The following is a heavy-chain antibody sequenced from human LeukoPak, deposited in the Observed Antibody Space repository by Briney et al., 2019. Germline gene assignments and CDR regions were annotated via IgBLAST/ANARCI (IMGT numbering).Heavy chain of an antibody. CDR2: ISSSSSYI. Sequence: GGSLRLSCAASGFTFSSYSMNWVRQAPGKGLEWVSSISSSSSYIYYADSVKGRFTISRDNAKNSLYLQMNSLRAEDTALYYCAKDKYGDFVLGAFDYWGQGTLVTVSS. CDR1: GFTFSSYS. D-gene: IGHD4-17*01. CDR3: AKDKYGDFVLGAFDY. V-gene: IGHV3-21*04. J-gene: IGHJ4*02.